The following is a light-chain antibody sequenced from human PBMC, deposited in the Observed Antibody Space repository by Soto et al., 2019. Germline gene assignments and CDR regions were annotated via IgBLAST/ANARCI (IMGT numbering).Light chain of an antibody. J-gene: IGLJ1*01. V-gene: IGLV1-44*01. CDR2: TND. Sequence: QSVLTQPPSASGTPGQRVTISCSGSSSNIESNTVYWYQQLPVMAPRLLIHTNDRRPSGVPDRFSGSKSGTSASLAISGLQSEDEADYYCLAWDDSLNGNLFGTGTKVTVL. CDR1: SSNIESNT. CDR3: LAWDDSLNGNL.